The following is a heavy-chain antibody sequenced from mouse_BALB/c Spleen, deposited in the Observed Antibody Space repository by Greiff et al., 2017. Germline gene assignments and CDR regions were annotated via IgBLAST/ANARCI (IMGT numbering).Heavy chain of an antibody. J-gene: IGHJ3*01. CDR1: GFNIKDYY. CDR3: DASALGPSFAY. Sequence: VQLQQSGAELVRSGASVKLSCTASGFNIKDYYMHWVKQRPEQGLEWIGWIDPENGDTEYAPKFQGKATMTADTSSNTAYLQFSSLTSEDTAVYYGDASALGPSFAYWGQGTLVTVSA. CDR2: IDPENGDT. D-gene: IGHD2-14*01. V-gene: IGHV14-4*02.